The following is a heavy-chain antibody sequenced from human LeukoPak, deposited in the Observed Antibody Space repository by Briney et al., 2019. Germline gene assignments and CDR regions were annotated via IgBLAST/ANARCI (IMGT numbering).Heavy chain of an antibody. J-gene: IGHJ6*03. CDR3: ARDRAIYDYYYYYMDV. V-gene: IGHV3-7*01. D-gene: IGHD2-2*02. Sequence: GGSLRLSCAASGFTFSSYWMSWVRQAPGKGLEWVANIKQDGSEKYYVDSVKGRFTISRDNAKNSLYLQMNSLRAEDTAVYYCARDRAIYDYYYYYMDVWGKGTTVTVSS. CDR2: IKQDGSEK. CDR1: GFTFSSYW.